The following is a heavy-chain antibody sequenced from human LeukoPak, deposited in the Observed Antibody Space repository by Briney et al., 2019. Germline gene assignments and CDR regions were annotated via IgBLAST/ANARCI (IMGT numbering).Heavy chain of an antibody. CDR3: ANDPPGYSSGWYVGY. J-gene: IGHJ4*02. V-gene: IGHV3-23*01. D-gene: IGHD6-19*01. CDR2: ISGSGGST. Sequence: GGSLRLSCAASGFTFSSYSMNWVRQAPGKGLEWVSAISGSGGSTYYADSVKGRFTISRDNSKNTLYLQMNSLRAEDTAVYYCANDPPGYSSGWYVGYWGQGTLVTVSS. CDR1: GFTFSSYS.